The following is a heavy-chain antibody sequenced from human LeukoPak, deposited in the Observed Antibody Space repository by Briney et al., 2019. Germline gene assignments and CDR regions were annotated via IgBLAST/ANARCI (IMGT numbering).Heavy chain of an antibody. V-gene: IGHV4-34*01. D-gene: IGHD2-2*02. J-gene: IGHJ4*02. CDR1: GGSFSGYY. CDR3: ASIYTSAFDY. Sequence: PSETLSLTCAVYGGSFSGYYWSWIRQPPGKGLEWIGEINHSGSTNYNPSLKSRVTISVDTSKNQFSLKLSSVTAADTAVYYCASIYTSAFDYWGQGTLVTVSS. CDR2: INHSGST.